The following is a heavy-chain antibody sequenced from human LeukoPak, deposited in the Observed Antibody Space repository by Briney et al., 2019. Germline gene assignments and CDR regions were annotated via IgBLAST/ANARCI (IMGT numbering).Heavy chain of an antibody. CDR2: INPNSGAT. Sequence: ASVKVSCKASGYTFTGYYMHWVRRAPGQGLEWVGRINPNSGATNYAQKFQGRVTMTRDTSISTAYMELSRLSSDDTAVYYCARGSVGYCSGGSCYSFPFWGQGTLVTVSS. J-gene: IGHJ4*02. D-gene: IGHD2-15*01. CDR3: ARGSVGYCSGGSCYSFPF. V-gene: IGHV1-2*06. CDR1: GYTFTGYY.